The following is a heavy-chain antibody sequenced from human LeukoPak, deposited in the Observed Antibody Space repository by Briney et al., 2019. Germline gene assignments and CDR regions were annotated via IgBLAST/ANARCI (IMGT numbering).Heavy chain of an antibody. Sequence: SSVKVSCKASGYPFTGYYMHWVRQAPGQEIEWMGGIDPNSGDTYYAQNLQGRGTMTRDTSINTAYMEVNRLTFDDTAIYYCARDYDRELDYWGQGTLVTVSS. D-gene: IGHD3-3*01. CDR3: ARDYDRELDY. J-gene: IGHJ4*02. CDR1: GYPFTGYY. V-gene: IGHV1-2*02. CDR2: IDPNSGDT.